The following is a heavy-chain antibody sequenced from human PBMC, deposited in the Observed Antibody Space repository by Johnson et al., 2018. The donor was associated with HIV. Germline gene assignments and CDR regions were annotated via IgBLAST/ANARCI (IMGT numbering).Heavy chain of an antibody. CDR2: ITWNGGST. V-gene: IGHV3-20*04. D-gene: IGHD6-19*01. J-gene: IGHJ3*02. CDR3: ARDRRNRQWQRLDAFDI. Sequence: VQLVESGGGVVRPGGSLRLSCAASGFSFDDYGMSWVRQAPGKGLEWVSGITWNGGSTGYADSVKGRFTISRDNAKNSLHLQMNSLRAEDTAFYYCARDRRNRQWQRLDAFDIWGQGTMVTVSS. CDR1: GFSFDDYG.